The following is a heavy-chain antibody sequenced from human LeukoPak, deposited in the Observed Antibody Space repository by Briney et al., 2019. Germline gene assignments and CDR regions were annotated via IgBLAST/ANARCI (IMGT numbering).Heavy chain of an antibody. CDR2: IIPIFGTA. V-gene: IGHV1-69*05. CDR3: ARVVSGYDLNHYYYYYMDV. J-gene: IGHJ6*03. D-gene: IGHD5-12*01. CDR1: GGTFSSYA. Sequence: ASVKVSCKASGGTFSSYAISWVRQAPGQGLEWMGGIIPIFGTANYAQKFQGRVTITTGESTSTAYMELSSLRSEDTAVYYCARVVSGYDLNHYYYYYMDVWGKGTTVTVSS.